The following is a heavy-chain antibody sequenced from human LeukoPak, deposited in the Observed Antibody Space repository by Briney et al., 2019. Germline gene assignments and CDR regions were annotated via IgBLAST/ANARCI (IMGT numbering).Heavy chain of an antibody. V-gene: IGHV3-64*01. CDR3: ARVAAARRSEVYYFDY. J-gene: IGHJ4*02. Sequence: PGGSLRLSCAASGFTFCSYAMHWVRQAPGKGLEYVSAISSNGGSTYYANSVKGRFTISRDNSKNTLYLQMGSLRAEDMAVYYCARVAAARRSEVYYFDYWGQGTLVTVSS. D-gene: IGHD6-6*01. CDR1: GFTFCSYA. CDR2: ISSNGGST.